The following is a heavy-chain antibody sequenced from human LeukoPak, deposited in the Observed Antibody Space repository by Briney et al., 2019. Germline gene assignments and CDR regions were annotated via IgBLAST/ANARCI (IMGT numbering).Heavy chain of an antibody. D-gene: IGHD5-24*01. CDR3: ARHGAPYKNWFDP. Sequence: GESLKISCKGSGYSFTNYWIGWVRQMSAKGLEWMGIIYPGDSDTRYSPSFQGQVTISADKSISTAYLQWSSLKASDTAMYYCARHGAPYKNWFDPWGQGTLVTVSS. CDR2: IYPGDSDT. CDR1: GYSFTNYW. J-gene: IGHJ5*02. V-gene: IGHV5-51*01.